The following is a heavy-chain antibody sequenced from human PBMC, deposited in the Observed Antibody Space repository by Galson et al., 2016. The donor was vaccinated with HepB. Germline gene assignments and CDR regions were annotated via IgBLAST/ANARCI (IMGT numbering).Heavy chain of an antibody. V-gene: IGHV1-18*01. Sequence: SVKVSCKASGNTFSSYGISWVRQAPGQGLEWMGWISSDNVNTNAAQKLQGRVTMTTDTSTSTAHMEVRSLTSDDTAVYYCATTKWDLSKGYYFDYWGQGTLVTVSS. D-gene: IGHD1-26*01. CDR3: ATTKWDLSKGYYFDY. CDR1: GNTFSSYG. J-gene: IGHJ4*02. CDR2: ISSDNVNT.